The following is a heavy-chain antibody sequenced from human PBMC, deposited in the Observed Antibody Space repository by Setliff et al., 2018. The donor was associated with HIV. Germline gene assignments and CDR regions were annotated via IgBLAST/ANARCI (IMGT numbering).Heavy chain of an antibody. CDR2: IIPIFGTT. CDR3: ARGFEVESSGWFDP. CDR1: GGTFSSYT. J-gene: IGHJ5*02. V-gene: IGHV1-69*05. D-gene: IGHD3-9*01. Sequence: ASVKVSCKASGGTFSSYTISWVRQAPGQGLEWMGGIIPIFGTTNYAQKFQGRVTITTDESTSTAYMELSSLKSEDTAVYYCARGFEVESSGWFDPWGQGTLVTVSS.